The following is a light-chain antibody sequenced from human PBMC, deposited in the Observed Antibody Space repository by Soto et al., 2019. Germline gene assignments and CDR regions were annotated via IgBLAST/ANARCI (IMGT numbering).Light chain of an antibody. Sequence: QSVLTQPRSVSGSPGQSVTISCTGSSSDVGGYNYVSWYQHYPGKAPRLMIYDVSKRPSGVPDRFSGSKSGSTASLTISGLQAEDEADYYCCSYAGSYSIFGGGTKVTVL. CDR3: CSYAGSYSI. V-gene: IGLV2-11*01. J-gene: IGLJ2*01. CDR1: SSDVGGYNY. CDR2: DVS.